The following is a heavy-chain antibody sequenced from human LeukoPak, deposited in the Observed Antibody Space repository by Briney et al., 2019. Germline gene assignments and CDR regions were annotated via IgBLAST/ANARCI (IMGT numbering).Heavy chain of an antibody. CDR3: ATAPIGAVAGTFFDY. J-gene: IGHJ4*02. CDR1: GYTLTELS. D-gene: IGHD6-19*01. Sequence: ASVKVSCKVSGYTLTELSMHWVRQAPGKGLEWMGGFDPEDGETIYAQKFQGRVTMTEDTSTDTAYMELSSLRSDDTAVYYCATAPIGAVAGTFFDYWGQGTLVTVSS. V-gene: IGHV1-24*01. CDR2: FDPEDGET.